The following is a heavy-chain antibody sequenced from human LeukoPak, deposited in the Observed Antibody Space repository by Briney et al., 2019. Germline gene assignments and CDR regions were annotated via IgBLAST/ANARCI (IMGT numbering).Heavy chain of an antibody. CDR3: AREGWDCSGGSCYSVPLFDY. J-gene: IGHJ4*02. CDR1: GGSISSGGYY. V-gene: IGHV4-31*03. Sequence: SETLSLTCTVSGGSISSGGYYWSWIRQHPGKGLEWVGSIYYGGSTYYNPSLKSRVTISVDTSKNQFSLKLSSVTAADTAVYYCAREGWDCSGGSCYSVPLFDYWGQGTLVTVSS. CDR2: IYYGGST. D-gene: IGHD2-15*01.